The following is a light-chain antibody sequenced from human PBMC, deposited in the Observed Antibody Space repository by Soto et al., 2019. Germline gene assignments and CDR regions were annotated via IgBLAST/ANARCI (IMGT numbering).Light chain of an antibody. Sequence: DIQMTQSPSSLPASVGDRVTITCRASQGISTYLNWYQQKPGKAPKLLIYAASSLQSGVPSRFSGSGSETDFTLTVSSLQPEDFASYYCQQLNSYPRTFGQGTKVDIK. V-gene: IGKV1-39*01. CDR3: QQLNSYPRT. CDR1: QGISTY. CDR2: AAS. J-gene: IGKJ1*01.